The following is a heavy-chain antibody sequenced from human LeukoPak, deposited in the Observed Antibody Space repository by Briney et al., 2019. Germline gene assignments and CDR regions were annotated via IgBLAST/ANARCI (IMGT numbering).Heavy chain of an antibody. D-gene: IGHD5-18*01. J-gene: IGHJ4*02. Sequence: SETLSLTCRVSGGSISSYSWSWIRQPPGKEKEWIGFTYCNGVANYNPSLKSRVSISIDTSKNQFSLFLTSVTAADTAVYYCARGGYIFANWGQGALVTVSS. V-gene: IGHV4-59*01. CDR2: TYCNGVA. CDR3: ARGGYIFAN. CDR1: GGSISSYS.